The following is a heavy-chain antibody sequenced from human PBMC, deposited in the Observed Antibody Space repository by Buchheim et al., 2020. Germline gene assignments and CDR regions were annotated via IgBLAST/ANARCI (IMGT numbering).Heavy chain of an antibody. CDR3: ARDITYYDFWSGYQQGGYFDY. Sequence: QVQLVQSGAEVKKPGASVKVSCKASGYTFTGYYMHWVRQAPGQGLEWMGWINPNSGGTNYAQKFQGWVTMTRDTSISTAHLELSRLRSDDTAVYYCARDITYYDFWSGYQQGGYFDYWGQGTL. J-gene: IGHJ4*02. D-gene: IGHD3-3*01. CDR2: INPNSGGT. CDR1: GYTFTGYY. V-gene: IGHV1-2*04.